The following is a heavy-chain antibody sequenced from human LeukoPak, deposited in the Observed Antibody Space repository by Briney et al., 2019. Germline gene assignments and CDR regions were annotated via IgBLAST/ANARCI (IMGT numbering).Heavy chain of an antibody. V-gene: IGHV3-30*02. Sequence: GGSLRLSCAASGFTFSSYGMHWVRQAPGKGLEWVAFIRYDGSNKYYADSVKGRFTISRDNSKNTLYLQMNSLRAEDTAVYYCARTDYQLLQLPDYWGQGTLVTVSS. CDR1: GFTFSSYG. J-gene: IGHJ4*02. CDR2: IRYDGSNK. D-gene: IGHD2-2*01. CDR3: ARTDYQLLQLPDY.